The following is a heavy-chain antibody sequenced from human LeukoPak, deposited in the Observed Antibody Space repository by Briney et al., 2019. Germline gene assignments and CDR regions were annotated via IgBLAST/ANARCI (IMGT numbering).Heavy chain of an antibody. Sequence: ASVKVSCKASGYTFTSYGISWVRQAPGQGLEWMGWISAYNGNTNYAQKLQGRVTMTTDTSTSTAYMELRSLRSDDTAVYYCARDLRETYYDSSGYYHVPDSWGQGTLVTVSS. V-gene: IGHV1-18*01. CDR3: ARDLRETYYDSSGYYHVPDS. CDR1: GYTFTSYG. D-gene: IGHD3-22*01. CDR2: ISAYNGNT. J-gene: IGHJ4*02.